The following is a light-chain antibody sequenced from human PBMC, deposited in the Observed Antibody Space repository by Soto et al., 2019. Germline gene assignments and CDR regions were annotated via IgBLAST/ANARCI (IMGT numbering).Light chain of an antibody. CDR2: GAS. CDR1: QNIDIY. V-gene: IGKV1-39*01. Sequence: DIQMTQSPSSLSASVGDRVTITCRASQNIDIYLHWYQQKPGTAPKLLIYGASSLQSGVPSRFSGSGSGTDFTLTIRSLLPEDFATYYCQQTSNTPQTFGGGTKVEIK. J-gene: IGKJ4*01. CDR3: QQTSNTPQT.